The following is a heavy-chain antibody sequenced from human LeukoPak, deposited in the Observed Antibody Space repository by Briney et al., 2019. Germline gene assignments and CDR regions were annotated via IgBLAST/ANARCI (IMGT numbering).Heavy chain of an antibody. Sequence: GGSLRRSCAASGFTFSDYYMSWIRQAPGKGLEWVSYISSSGSTIYYADSVKGRFTISRDNAKNTLYLQMNSLRAEDTAVYYCARGGIDYYYYMDVWGKGTTVTVSS. J-gene: IGHJ6*03. CDR1: GFTFSDYY. CDR3: ARGGIDYYYYMDV. CDR2: ISSSGSTI. V-gene: IGHV3-11*04. D-gene: IGHD2-15*01.